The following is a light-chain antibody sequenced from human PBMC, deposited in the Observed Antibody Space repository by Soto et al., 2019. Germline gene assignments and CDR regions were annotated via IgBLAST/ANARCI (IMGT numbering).Light chain of an antibody. Sequence: QSVLTQPPSVSAAPGQRVTISCSGSSSNIGNNYVSWFQQLPGTAPKLLIYEVSSRPSGVSNRFSGSKSANTASLTISGLQAEDVANYNCTSHTSINAHWLFGGGTKLTVL. J-gene: IGLJ3*02. CDR1: SSNIGNNY. V-gene: IGLV2-14*01. CDR3: TSHTSINAHWL. CDR2: EVS.